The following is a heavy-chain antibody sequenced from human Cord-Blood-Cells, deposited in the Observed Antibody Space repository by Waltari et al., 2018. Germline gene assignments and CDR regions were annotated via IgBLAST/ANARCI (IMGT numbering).Heavy chain of an antibody. Sequence: QVQLVQSGAEVKKPGASVKVSCKASGYTFTSYAIHWVRQAPGQRLEWMGWINAGNGNTKYSQKFQGRVTITRDTSASTAYMELSSLRSEDTAVYYCARVYYYDSSGYYYDYWGQGTLVTVSS. CDR3: ARVYYYDSSGYYYDY. J-gene: IGHJ4*02. CDR1: GYTFTSYA. V-gene: IGHV1-3*01. CDR2: INAGNGNT. D-gene: IGHD3-22*01.